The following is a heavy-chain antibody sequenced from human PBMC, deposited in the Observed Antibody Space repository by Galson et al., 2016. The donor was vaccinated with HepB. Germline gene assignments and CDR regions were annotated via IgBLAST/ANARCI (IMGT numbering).Heavy chain of an antibody. CDR3: ARVGAAAGFFFDS. V-gene: IGHV3-11*01. CDR2: ISSRGGTI. J-gene: IGHJ4*02. CDR1: GFRFRDYY. D-gene: IGHD6-13*01. Sequence: SLRLSCAVSGFRFRDYYMGWIRRAPGKGLEWVSCISSRGGTIHDADSVKGRFTISRDNARNSLYLEMNSLRAEDSAVYYCARVGAAAGFFFDSWGQGSLVTVSS.